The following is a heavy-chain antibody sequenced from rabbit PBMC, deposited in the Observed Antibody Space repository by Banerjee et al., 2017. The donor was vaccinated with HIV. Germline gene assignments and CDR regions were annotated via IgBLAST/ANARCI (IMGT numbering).Heavy chain of an antibody. D-gene: IGHD4-1*01. V-gene: IGHV1S45*01. CDR1: GFTLSSYW. CDR3: ARDLAGVIGWNFGL. J-gene: IGHJ3*01. CDR2: IYTGSSGNT. Sequence: QEQLVESGGGLVQPEGSLTLTCTASGFTLSSYWICWVRQAPGKGLEWIGCIYTGSSGNTVYASWAKGRFTISKTSSTTVTLQMTSLTAADTATYFCARDLAGVIGWNFGLWGQGTLVTVS.